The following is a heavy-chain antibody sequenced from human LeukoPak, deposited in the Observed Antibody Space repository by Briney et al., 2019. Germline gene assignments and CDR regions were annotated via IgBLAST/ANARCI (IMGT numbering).Heavy chain of an antibody. CDR1: GFTFSSYA. J-gene: IGHJ4*02. CDR2: ISSNGGST. V-gene: IGHV3-64D*06. CDR3: VKEVTYYYGSGSYFDY. Sequence: GGSLRLSCSASGFTFSSYAMHWVRQAPGKGLEYVSPISSNGGSTYYADSVKGRFTISRDNSKNTLYLQMSSLRAEDTAVYYCVKEVTYYYGSGSYFDYWGQGTLVTVSS. D-gene: IGHD3-10*01.